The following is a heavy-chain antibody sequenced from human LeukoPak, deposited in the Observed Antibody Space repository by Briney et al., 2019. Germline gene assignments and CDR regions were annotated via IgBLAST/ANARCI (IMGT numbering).Heavy chain of an antibody. J-gene: IGHJ4*02. CDR3: ARDDSSGWYHRW. V-gene: IGHV1-18*01. CDR1: GYTFTSYG. D-gene: IGHD6-19*01. CDR2: INIYNGHT. Sequence: ASVKVSCKASGYTFTSYGITWVRQAPGQGLEWMGWINIYNGHTNYVQKLQGRVTMTSDTSTTTAYMELRGLTSDDTAVYYCARDDSSGWYHRWWGQGTLVTVSS.